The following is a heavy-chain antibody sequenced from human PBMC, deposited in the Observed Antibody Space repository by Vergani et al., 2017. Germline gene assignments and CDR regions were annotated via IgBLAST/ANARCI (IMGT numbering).Heavy chain of an antibody. D-gene: IGHD3-3*01. Sequence: EVELVESGGGLVQPGGSLRLSCAASGFTFNEYWMHWARQVPGKGLVWVSGMNGDGDTISYADSVKGRFTISRDNAKNTLFLQMNSLRAEDTAAYYCARARKFRFGVVWENWFDPWGQGTLVTVSS. CDR3: ARARKFRFGVVWENWFDP. V-gene: IGHV3-74*01. CDR1: GFTFNEYW. J-gene: IGHJ5*02. CDR2: MNGDGDTI.